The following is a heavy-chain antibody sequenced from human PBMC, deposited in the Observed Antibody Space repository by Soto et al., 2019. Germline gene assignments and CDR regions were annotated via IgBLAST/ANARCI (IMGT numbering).Heavy chain of an antibody. D-gene: IGHD1-1*01. CDR1: GFIFSDYG. Sequence: PGGSLRLSCGASGFIFSDYGMHWVRQAPGKGLEWVAVIYYDGSNEHYSDSVRGRFTISRDNSKNMLYLQMNSLRAEDAATYYCARWWNDEEWVETMDVWGQGTTVTVSS. J-gene: IGHJ6*01. V-gene: IGHV3-33*01. CDR2: IYYDGSNE. CDR3: ARWWNDEEWVETMDV.